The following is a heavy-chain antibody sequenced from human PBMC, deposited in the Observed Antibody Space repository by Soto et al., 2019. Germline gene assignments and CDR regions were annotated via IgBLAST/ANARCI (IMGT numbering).Heavy chain of an antibody. Sequence: QVQLVQSGAEVKNPGSSVKVSCKASGGTFSSYAISWVRQAPGQGLEWMGGIIPIFGTAKYAQKFQGRVTITADESTRTAYMEPSSLRSEDSAVYYCARCLIVGSGYAFDIWGQGTMVTVSS. V-gene: IGHV1-69*12. J-gene: IGHJ3*02. CDR1: GGTFSSYA. CDR2: IIPIFGTA. CDR3: ARCLIVGSGYAFDI. D-gene: IGHD6-19*01.